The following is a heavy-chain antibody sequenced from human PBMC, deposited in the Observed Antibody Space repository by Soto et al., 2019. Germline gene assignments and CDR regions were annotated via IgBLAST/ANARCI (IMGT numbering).Heavy chain of an antibody. J-gene: IGHJ4*02. Sequence: QVQVVESGGGVVEPGRSLRLSCAASGFSFSRYAIHWVRQAPGKGLEWVAVISKDGSHKYYLESVKGRFTISRDNSKNIQSLQMNSLRDEDSAVYYCARSRSVAVADSFDFWGQGTLVTVSS. CDR1: GFSFSRYA. V-gene: IGHV3-30*04. CDR2: ISKDGSHK. CDR3: ARSRSVAVADSFDF. D-gene: IGHD3-10*01.